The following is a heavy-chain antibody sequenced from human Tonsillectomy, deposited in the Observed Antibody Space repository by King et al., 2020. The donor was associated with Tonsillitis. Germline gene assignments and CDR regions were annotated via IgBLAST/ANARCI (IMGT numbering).Heavy chain of an antibody. D-gene: IGHD6-19*01. CDR3: VKGRAGRAVANLDY. CDR1: GFIFGDYV. V-gene: IGHV3-43D*03. Sequence: VQLVESGGVVVQPGGSLRLSCAASGFIFGDYVMHWVRQDPGKGLQWVSLINGDGGTTYYGNSVKGRFTISRDNSKSSLYLQMNSLRAEDTALYYCVKGRAGRAVANLDYWGQGTLVTVSS. J-gene: IGHJ4*02. CDR2: INGDGGTT.